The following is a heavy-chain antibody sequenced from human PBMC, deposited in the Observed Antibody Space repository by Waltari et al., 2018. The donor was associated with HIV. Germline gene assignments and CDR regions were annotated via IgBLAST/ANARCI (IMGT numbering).Heavy chain of an antibody. V-gene: IGHV3-53*01. D-gene: IGHD1-26*01. CDR2: IYSGGST. J-gene: IGHJ3*02. CDR3: ASASRIVGATHDAFDI. CDR1: GFTVSSNY. Sequence: EVQLVESGGGLIQPGGSLRLSCAASGFTVSSNYMSWVRKAPGKGLEWVSVIYSGGSTYYADSVKGRFTISRDNSKNTLYLQMNSLRAEDTAVYYCASASRIVGATHDAFDIWGQGTMVTVSS.